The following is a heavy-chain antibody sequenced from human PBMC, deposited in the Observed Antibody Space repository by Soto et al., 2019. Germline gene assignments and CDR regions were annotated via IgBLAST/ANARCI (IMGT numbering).Heavy chain of an antibody. CDR3: AKATTNGGLFNPFVT. CDR2: LSCSGTST. D-gene: IGHD1-7*01. Sequence: GGSLRLSCAASCFSFVNGAMNWVRRAPGKGLEWVSGLSCSGTSTYYADSVKGRFTISRDNSRDTLLLPMNSLTAADTAVYYCAKATTNGGLFNPFVTWGQGALVTVSS. CDR1: CFSFVNGA. V-gene: IGHV3-23*01. J-gene: IGHJ5*02.